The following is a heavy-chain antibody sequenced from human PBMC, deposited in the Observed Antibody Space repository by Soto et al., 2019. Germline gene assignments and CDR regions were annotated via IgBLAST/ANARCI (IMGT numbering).Heavy chain of an antibody. J-gene: IGHJ4*02. V-gene: IGHV3-23*01. CDR2: ISRSGDST. CDR3: AKTDKFNPQSSGWANRFDY. Sequence: EVQLLESGGGLVQPGGSLRLSCAASGFTFSGYAMTWVRQAPGKGLEWVSTISRSGDSTYYRDSVKGRFTISRDNSKNTVYLQINSLRAEDTAGYYCAKTDKFNPQSSGWANRFDYWGQGTLVTVSS. CDR1: GFTFSGYA. D-gene: IGHD6-19*01.